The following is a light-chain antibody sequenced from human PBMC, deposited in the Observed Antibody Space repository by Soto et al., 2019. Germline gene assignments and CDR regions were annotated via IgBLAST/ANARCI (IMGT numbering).Light chain of an antibody. Sequence: EIVLTQSPGTLSLSPGERSTLSCMASQSVSNNYLAWYQQKPGQAPRLLIYGASNRATSIPDRFSGSGSGTDFTLTISRLEPEDFAVYYCQQYGSSGTFGQGTKVDIK. CDR2: GAS. V-gene: IGKV3-20*01. CDR3: QQYGSSGT. J-gene: IGKJ1*01. CDR1: QSVSNNY.